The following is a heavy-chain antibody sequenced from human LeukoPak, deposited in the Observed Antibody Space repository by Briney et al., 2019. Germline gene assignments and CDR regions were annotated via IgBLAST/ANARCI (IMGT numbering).Heavy chain of an antibody. Sequence: GGSLRLSCAASGFTFSTYGMHWVRQAPGKGLDWVAVIWFDGSEKYYADAVKGRFTISRDNSKNTLHLQMDSLRAEGTAVYYCARAVGPFDYWGQGTLVTVSS. CDR1: GFTFSTYG. CDR2: IWFDGSEK. CDR3: ARAVGPFDY. V-gene: IGHV3-33*01. J-gene: IGHJ4*02. D-gene: IGHD1-26*01.